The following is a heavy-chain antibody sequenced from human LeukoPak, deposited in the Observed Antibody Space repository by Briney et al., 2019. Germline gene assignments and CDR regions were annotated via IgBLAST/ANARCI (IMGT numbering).Heavy chain of an antibody. CDR1: GFTFSSYS. Sequence: PVGSLRLSCAASGFTFSSYSMNWVRQAPGKGLEWVSSISSRSSYIYYADSVKGRFTISRDNAKNSLYLQMNSLRAEDTAVYYCARETYYDSSGLPDFDYWGQGTLVTVSS. J-gene: IGHJ4*02. CDR2: ISSRSSYI. CDR3: ARETYYDSSGLPDFDY. V-gene: IGHV3-21*01. D-gene: IGHD3-22*01.